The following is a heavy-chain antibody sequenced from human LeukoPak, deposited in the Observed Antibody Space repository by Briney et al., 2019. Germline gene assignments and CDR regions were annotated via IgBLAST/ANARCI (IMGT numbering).Heavy chain of an antibody. J-gene: IGHJ4*02. CDR1: GFSISSGYY. D-gene: IGHD3-10*01. CDR3: AREAPIFDSGTYYKSLGY. V-gene: IGHV4-38-2*02. Sequence: PSETLSLTCTVSGFSISSGYYWDWIRQPPGKGLEWIASIYHSGKSYYNPSLKSRVTISIDTSKNQFSLELRSVTAADTAVYYCAREAPIFDSGTYYKSLGYWGQGALVTVSS. CDR2: IYHSGKS.